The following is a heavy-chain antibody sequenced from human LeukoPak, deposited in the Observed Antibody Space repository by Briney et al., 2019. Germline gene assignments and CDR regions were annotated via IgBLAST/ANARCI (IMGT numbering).Heavy chain of an antibody. D-gene: IGHD3-9*01. CDR1: GPSFSGYY. J-gene: IGHJ6*04. CDR2: INHSGST. Sequence: SQTLSLTCAVYGPSFSGYYWSWISQPPGKGLEWLGEINHSGSTNYNPSLKSRVTISVDTSKNQFSLKLSSGTAAVTAVYYCARGPYDMLTGPIGMDVWGKGTTVTVSS. V-gene: IGHV4-34*01. CDR3: ARGPYDMLTGPIGMDV.